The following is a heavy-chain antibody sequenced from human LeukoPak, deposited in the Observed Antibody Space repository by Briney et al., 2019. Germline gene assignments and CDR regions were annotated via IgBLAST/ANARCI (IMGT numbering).Heavy chain of an antibody. Sequence: PVGSLRLSCAASGFTFSSYWMSWVRQAPGKGLEWVANIKQAGSEKYYVDSVKGRFTISRDNAKNSLYLQMNSLRAEDTAVYYCARVRYYYGSGSYDTLDYWGQGTLVTVSS. CDR3: ARVRYYYGSGSYDTLDY. D-gene: IGHD3-10*01. J-gene: IGHJ4*02. V-gene: IGHV3-7*01. CDR2: IKQAGSEK. CDR1: GFTFSSYW.